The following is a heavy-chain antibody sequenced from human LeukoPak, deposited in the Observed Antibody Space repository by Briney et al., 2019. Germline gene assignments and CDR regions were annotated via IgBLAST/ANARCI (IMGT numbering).Heavy chain of an antibody. V-gene: IGHV1-46*01. D-gene: IGHD3-9*01. CDR3: ARVQGRYFDWLFLYFDY. CDR1: GYTFTSYY. CDR2: INPSGGST. Sequence: ASVKVSCKASGYTFTSYYMHWVRQAPGQGLEWMGMINPSGGSTSYAQKFQGRVTMTRDTSTSTVYMELSSLRSEDTAVYYCARVQGRYFDWLFLYFDYWGQGTLVTVSS. J-gene: IGHJ4*02.